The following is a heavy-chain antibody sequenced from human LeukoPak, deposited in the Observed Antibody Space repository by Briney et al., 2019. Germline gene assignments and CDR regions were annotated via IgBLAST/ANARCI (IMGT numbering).Heavy chain of an antibody. CDR2: IYPGDSDT. D-gene: IGHD2-2*01. J-gene: IGHJ4*02. V-gene: IGHV5-51*01. CDR3: ARAPWECSSTSCYAIGTDY. CDR1: GYSFTSYW. Sequence: GESLKISCKGSGYSFTSYWIGWVRQMPGKGLEWMGIIYPGDSDTRYSPSFQGQVTISADKSISTAYLQWSSLKASDTAMYYCARAPWECSSTSCYAIGTDYWGQGTLVTVSS.